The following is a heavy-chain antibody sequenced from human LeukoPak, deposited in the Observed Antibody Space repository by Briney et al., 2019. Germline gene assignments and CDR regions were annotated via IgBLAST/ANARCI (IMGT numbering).Heavy chain of an antibody. CDR1: AFTFSSYS. V-gene: IGHV3-21*01. CDR3: ARGNAGNDAFDI. D-gene: IGHD4-23*01. Sequence: GGSLRLSCAASAFTFSSYSMNWVRQAPGKGLEWVSSISSTSFYIYYADSVKGRFTISRDNAENSLYLQMNSLRAEDTAVYYCARGNAGNDAFDIWGQGTMVTVSS. J-gene: IGHJ3*02. CDR2: ISSTSFYI.